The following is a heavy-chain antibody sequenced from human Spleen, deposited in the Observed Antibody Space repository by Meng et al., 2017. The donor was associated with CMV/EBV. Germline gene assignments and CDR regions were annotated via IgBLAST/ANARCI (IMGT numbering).Heavy chain of an antibody. CDR3: TRHEAIYCSTTTCYVAFDM. V-gene: IGHV3-73*01. CDR2: IQNKPNTYAT. CDR1: GFNFSDSA. J-gene: IGHJ3*02. D-gene: IGHD2-2*01. Sequence: GESLKISCAASGFNFSDSALHWVRQASGKGLEWVGHIQNKPNTYATAYAASVKGRFTISRDDSKNTTYLQMNSLKTEDTAVYYCTRHEAIYCSTTTCYVAFDMWGQGTMVTVSS.